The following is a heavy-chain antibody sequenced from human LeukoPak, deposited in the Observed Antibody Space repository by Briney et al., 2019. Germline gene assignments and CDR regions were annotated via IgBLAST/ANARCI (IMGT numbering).Heavy chain of an antibody. J-gene: IGHJ4*02. V-gene: IGHV4-59*01. CDR3: ARGARATTRFDY. D-gene: IGHD1-26*01. CDR1: GGSISSYY. Sequence: PSETLSLTCTVSGGSISSYYWSWIRQPPGKGLEWVGYIYYNGGTNYNPSLRSRVTISVDTSKNHFSLRLSSVTAADTAVYYCARGARATTRFDYWGQGTLVTVSS. CDR2: IYYNGGT.